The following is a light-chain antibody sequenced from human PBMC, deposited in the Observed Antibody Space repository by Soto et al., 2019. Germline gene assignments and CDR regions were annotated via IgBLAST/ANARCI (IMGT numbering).Light chain of an antibody. CDR3: SSYTSSSTYV. V-gene: IGLV2-14*03. Sequence: HSVLTRPASVYGSPRQSLTISYNGTSSDVGGYNYVSWYQQHAGKAPKLMIYDVTNRPSGVSNRFSGSKSGYTASLTISGLQAEDEAEYYCSSYTSSSTYVSGTGTKVTVL. CDR1: SSDVGGYNY. J-gene: IGLJ1*01. CDR2: DVT.